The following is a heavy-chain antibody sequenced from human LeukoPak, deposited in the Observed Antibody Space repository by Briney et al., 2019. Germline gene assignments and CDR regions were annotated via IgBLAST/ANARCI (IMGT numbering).Heavy chain of an antibody. D-gene: IGHD3-22*01. Sequence: SQTLSLTCTVSGGSISSGDYYWSWIRQPPGKGLEWIGYIYYSGSTYYNPSLKSRVTISVDTSKNQFPLNLRSVNTADTAVYYCARVDLGGSGYFFDLWGQGALVTVSS. CDR1: GGSISSGDYY. V-gene: IGHV4-30-4*08. J-gene: IGHJ4*02. CDR3: ARVDLGGSGYFFDL. CDR2: IYYSGST.